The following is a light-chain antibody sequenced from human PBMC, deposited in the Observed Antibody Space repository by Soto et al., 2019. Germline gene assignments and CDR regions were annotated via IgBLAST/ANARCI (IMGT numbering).Light chain of an antibody. J-gene: IGKJ1*01. V-gene: IGKV3-20*01. Sequence: EIVLTQSPGTLSVSPGERATLSCRASETISSDKLAWYQQKPGQPPSLLIYGTFSRATGIPDRFSGSGSGTDFTLPISRLEPEDSAIYYCQQYGSWTFGQGTKVEI. CDR2: GTF. CDR3: QQYGSWT. CDR1: ETISSDK.